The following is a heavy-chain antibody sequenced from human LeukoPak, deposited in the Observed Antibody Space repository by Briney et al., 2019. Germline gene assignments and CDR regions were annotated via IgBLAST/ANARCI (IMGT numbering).Heavy chain of an antibody. V-gene: IGHV3-21*01. CDR3: ARDRLRWSQRDAFDI. J-gene: IGHJ3*02. Sequence: KSGGSLRLSCAASGFTFSSYAMHWVRQAPGKGLEWVSSISSSSSYIYYADSVKGRFTISRDNAKNSLYLQMNSLRAEDTAVYYCARDRLRWSQRDAFDIWGQGTMVTVSS. CDR2: ISSSSSYI. D-gene: IGHD4-23*01. CDR1: GFTFSSYA.